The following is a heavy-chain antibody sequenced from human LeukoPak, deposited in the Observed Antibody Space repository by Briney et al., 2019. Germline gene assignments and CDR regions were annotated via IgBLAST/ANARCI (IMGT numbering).Heavy chain of an antibody. V-gene: IGHV4-4*07. CDR2: IYTSGST. CDR3: ARGVLYSSSPDPYFDY. Sequence: SETLSLTCTVSGASISPYYWSWIRQPAGKGLEWIGHIYTSGSTNYNPSLKSRVTMSLDTSKNQLSLKLNSVTAADTAVYYCARGVLYSSSPDPYFDYWGQGTLVTVSS. D-gene: IGHD6-13*01. J-gene: IGHJ4*02. CDR1: GASISPYY.